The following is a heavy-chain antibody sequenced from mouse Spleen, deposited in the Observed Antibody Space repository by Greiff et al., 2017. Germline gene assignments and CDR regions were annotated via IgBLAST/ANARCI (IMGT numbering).Heavy chain of an antibody. D-gene: IGHD2-3*01. CDR2: IRNKANGYTT. Sequence: EVHLVESGGGLVQPGGSLSLSCAASGFTFTDYYMSWVRQPPGKALEWLGFIRNKANGYTTEYSASVKGRFTISRDNSQSILYLQMNALRAEDSATYYCARSYDGYSHWYFDVWGTGTTVTVSS. CDR1: GFTFTDYY. V-gene: IGHV7-3*01. J-gene: IGHJ1*03. CDR3: ARSYDGYSHWYFDV.